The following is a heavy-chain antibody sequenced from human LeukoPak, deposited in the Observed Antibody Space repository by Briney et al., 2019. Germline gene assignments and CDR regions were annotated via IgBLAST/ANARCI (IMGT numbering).Heavy chain of an antibody. J-gene: IGHJ6*03. Sequence: SETLSLTCTVSGDSISSTSFYWAWIRQPPGKGLEWIGSIYYSGSTYYNPSLKSRVTISVDTSKNQFSLKLSFVTAADTAVYYCARESPVKSMAARWWEDYFYYMDVWGKGTTVTVSS. V-gene: IGHV4-39*07. CDR2: IYYSGST. CDR1: GDSISSTSFY. CDR3: ARESPVKSMAARWWEDYFYYMDV. D-gene: IGHD6-6*01.